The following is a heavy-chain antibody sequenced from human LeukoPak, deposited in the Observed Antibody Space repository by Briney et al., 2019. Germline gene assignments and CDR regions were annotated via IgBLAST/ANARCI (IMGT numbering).Heavy chain of an antibody. CDR2: FYYTGST. V-gene: IGHV4-61*01. CDR1: GGSVSGGSYY. J-gene: IGHJ4*02. CDR3: ASGQFLVSNDY. D-gene: IGHD5/OR15-5a*01. Sequence: SETLSLTCSVSGGSVSGGSYYWSWIRQPPGKGLEWIGYFYYTGSTNYNPSLKSRVTISVDTSKNQFSLRLSSVTAADTAVYYCASGQFLVSNDYWGQGILVTVSS.